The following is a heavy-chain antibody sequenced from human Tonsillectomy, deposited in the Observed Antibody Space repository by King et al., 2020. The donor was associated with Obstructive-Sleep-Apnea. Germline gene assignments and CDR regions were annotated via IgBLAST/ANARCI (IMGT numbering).Heavy chain of an antibody. CDR3: ATSIVTTVGGVFDI. CDR1: GYTFTKYW. V-gene: IGHV5-51*01. Sequence: QLVQSGAEGKKPGESLKISCKTSGYTFTKYWIGWVRQLPGKGLEWMGMIYPGDSDTRYGPSLQGQVTISDDKSISTTFVQWSSLKASDTAMYYCATSIVTTVGGVFDIWGQGTMVTVSS. J-gene: IGHJ3*02. CDR2: IYPGDSDT. D-gene: IGHD5-12*01.